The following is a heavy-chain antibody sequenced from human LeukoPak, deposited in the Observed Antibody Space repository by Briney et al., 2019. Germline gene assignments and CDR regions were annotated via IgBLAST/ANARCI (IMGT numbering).Heavy chain of an antibody. CDR2: VYYSGST. CDR1: GDSISSYY. J-gene: IGHJ4*02. D-gene: IGHD3-22*01. CDR3: AASVTYYYDSSGYYSLDY. Sequence: SETLSLTCTVSGDSISSYYWSWIRQPPGKGLEWIGFVYYSGSTNYNPSLKSRVTISVDTSKNQFSLKLSSVTAADTAVYYCAASVTYYYDSSGYYSLDYWGQGTLVTVSS. V-gene: IGHV4-59*01.